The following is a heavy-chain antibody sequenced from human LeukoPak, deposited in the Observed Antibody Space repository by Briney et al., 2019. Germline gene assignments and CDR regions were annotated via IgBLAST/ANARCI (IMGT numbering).Heavy chain of an antibody. CDR1: GYSISSGYY. Sequence: NASETLSLTCTVSGYSISSGYYWGWIRQPPGKGLEWIGSIYHSGSTYYNPSLKSRVTISVDTSKNQFSLKLSSVTAADTAVYYCARDPILLWFGELDGFDIWAKGQWSPSLQ. J-gene: IGHJ3*02. V-gene: IGHV4-38-2*02. CDR3: ARDPILLWFGELDGFDI. CDR2: IYHSGST. D-gene: IGHD3-10*01.